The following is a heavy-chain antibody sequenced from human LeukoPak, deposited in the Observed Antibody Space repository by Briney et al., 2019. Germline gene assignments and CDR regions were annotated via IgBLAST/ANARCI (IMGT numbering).Heavy chain of an antibody. Sequence: PSETLSLTCTVSGGSISSYYWSWIRQPPGKGLEWIGRIYTSGSTNYNPSLKSRVTMSVDTSKNQFSLKLSSVTAADTAVYYCARDAPTYYYGSGTEQVIRYGMDVWGQGTTVTVSS. CDR1: GGSISSYY. CDR3: ARDAPTYYYGSGTEQVIRYGMDV. J-gene: IGHJ6*02. V-gene: IGHV4-4*07. D-gene: IGHD3-10*01. CDR2: IYTSGST.